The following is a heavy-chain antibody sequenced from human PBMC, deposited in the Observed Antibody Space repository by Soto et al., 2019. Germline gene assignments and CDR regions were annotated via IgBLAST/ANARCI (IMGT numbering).Heavy chain of an antibody. CDR2: ITTNGDNT. CDR3: VKDATPSDFWSSYYTHFDY. V-gene: IGHV3-64D*06. D-gene: IGHD3-3*01. Sequence: GGSLRLSCAASGFTFSSYAMHWVRQAPGKGLEYVSAITTNGDNTYYADSVKGRFTISRDNSKNTLYLQMSSLRTEDTAVYYCVKDATPSDFWSSYYTHFDYWGQGTLVTVSS. J-gene: IGHJ4*02. CDR1: GFTFSSYA.